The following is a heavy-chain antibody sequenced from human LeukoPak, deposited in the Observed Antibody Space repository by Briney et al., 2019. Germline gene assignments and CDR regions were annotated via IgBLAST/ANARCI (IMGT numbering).Heavy chain of an antibody. CDR3: ARNYYDSSGYYYAFDY. Sequence: GGSLRLSCAASGFIFSSFRMNLVRQAPGKGLECVSSISSSGSIIYYADSMKGRFTVSRDRDKNSLFLQLNSLRAEDTAVYYCARNYYDSSGYYYAFDYWGQGTLVTVSS. CDR1: GFIFSSFR. D-gene: IGHD3-22*01. V-gene: IGHV3-21*01. J-gene: IGHJ4*02. CDR2: ISSSGSII.